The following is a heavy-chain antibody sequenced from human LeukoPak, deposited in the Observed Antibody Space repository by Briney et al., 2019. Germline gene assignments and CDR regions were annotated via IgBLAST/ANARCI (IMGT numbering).Heavy chain of an antibody. CDR2: ITGSGGST. V-gene: IGHV3-23*01. D-gene: IGHD2/OR15-2a*01. J-gene: IGHJ4*02. CDR1: GFTFSDYY. CDR3: ASRPPHETYFAVFDY. Sequence: GGSLRLSCAASGFTFSDYYMSWIPQTPGKGLEWVSGITGSGGSTYHADSVKGRFTISRDNSKNTLYLQMNNLRAEDTALYYCASRPPHETYFAVFDYWGQGTLVTVSS.